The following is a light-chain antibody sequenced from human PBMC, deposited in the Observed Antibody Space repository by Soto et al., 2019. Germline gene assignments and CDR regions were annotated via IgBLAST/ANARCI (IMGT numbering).Light chain of an antibody. CDR2: DVN. CDR1: SSDVGGYDF. J-gene: IGLJ2*01. CDR3: NSYTSSTTPAV. V-gene: IGLV2-14*01. Sequence: QSALTQPASVSVSPGQSIAISCSGTSSDVGGYDFVSWYQQHPGKAPKLIIYDVNNRPSGVSDRFSGSQSGNTASLTISGLQAEDEAVYYCNSYTSSTTPAVFGGGTKVTVL.